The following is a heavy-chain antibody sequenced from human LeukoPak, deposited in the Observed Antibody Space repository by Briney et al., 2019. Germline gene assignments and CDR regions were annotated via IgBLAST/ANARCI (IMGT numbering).Heavy chain of an antibody. CDR2: ISYDGSNK. Sequence: GGSLRLSCAASGFTFSSYAMHWVRRAPGKGLEWVAVISYDGSNKYYADSVKGRFTISRDNSKNTLYLQMNSLRAEDTAVYYCARDSDTAMVTYYYWGQGTLVTVSS. V-gene: IGHV3-30*04. CDR1: GFTFSSYA. CDR3: ARDSDTAMVTYYY. J-gene: IGHJ4*02. D-gene: IGHD5-18*01.